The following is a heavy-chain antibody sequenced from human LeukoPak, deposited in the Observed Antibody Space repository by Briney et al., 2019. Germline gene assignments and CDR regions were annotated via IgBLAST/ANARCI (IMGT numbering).Heavy chain of an antibody. D-gene: IGHD2-2*01. CDR2: ISSSGSTI. J-gene: IGHJ6*03. CDR1: GFTFSDYY. V-gene: IGHV3-11*04. CDR3: ARIYCSSTSCPFYYYYMDV. Sequence: PGGSLRLYCAASGFTFSDYYMSWIRQAPGKGLEWVSYISSSGSTIYYADSVKGRFTISRDNAKNSLYLQMNSLRAEDTAVYYCARIYCSSTSCPFYYYYMDVWGKGTTVTVSS.